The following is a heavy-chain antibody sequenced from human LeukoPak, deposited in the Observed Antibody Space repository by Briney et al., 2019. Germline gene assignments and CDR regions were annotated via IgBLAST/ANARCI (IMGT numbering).Heavy chain of an antibody. D-gene: IGHD6-6*01. Sequence: GGSLRLSCAASGFTFSDYYMSWIRQAPGKGLEWVSYISSSGSTIYYADSVKGRFTISRDNAKNSLYLQMHSLRAEDMALYYCAKDIGSSGWYFDLWGRGTLVTVSS. J-gene: IGHJ2*01. V-gene: IGHV3-11*01. CDR2: ISSSGSTI. CDR3: AKDIGSSGWYFDL. CDR1: GFTFSDYY.